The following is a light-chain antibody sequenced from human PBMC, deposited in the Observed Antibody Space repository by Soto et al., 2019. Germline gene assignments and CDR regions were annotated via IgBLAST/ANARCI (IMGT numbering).Light chain of an antibody. J-gene: IGKJ1*01. Sequence: EIVLTQSPGTLSLSPGERATLSCRASQSVSSSYLAWYQQKPGQAPRLLIYRTSNRATGIPDRFSGSGSGTDFTLTISRLEPEAFEVYWCQQYDSSPRTFGQGTKVDIK. V-gene: IGKV3-20*01. CDR3: QQYDSSPRT. CDR2: RTS. CDR1: QSVSSSY.